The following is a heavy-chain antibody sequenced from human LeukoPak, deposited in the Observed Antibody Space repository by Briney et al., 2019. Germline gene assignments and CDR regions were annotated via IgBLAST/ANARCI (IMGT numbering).Heavy chain of an antibody. D-gene: IGHD6-19*01. Sequence: ASVKVSCKASGYTCINYGVSWVRQAPGQGLEWMGWISAYNGNTNYAQKLQGRVTVTTDTSTNTAYMELRGLRSDDTAVCYCARDTGSGSAWSGGADYWGQGTLVTVSS. CDR2: ISAYNGNT. CDR1: GYTCINYG. CDR3: ARDTGSGSAWSGGADY. J-gene: IGHJ4*02. V-gene: IGHV1-18*01.